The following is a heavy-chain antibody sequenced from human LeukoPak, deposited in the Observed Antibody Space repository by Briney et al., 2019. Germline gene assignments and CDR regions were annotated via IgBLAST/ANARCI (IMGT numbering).Heavy chain of an antibody. Sequence: ASVKVSCKSSGYTFTGYYMHWVRQAPGQGLEWMGWINPNTGDTNYAQKFQGRVTMTRDTSISTAYMELSSLTSDDTGVYYCARDGAFDIWGQGTMVTVSS. J-gene: IGHJ3*02. CDR2: INPNTGDT. V-gene: IGHV1-2*02. CDR1: GYTFTGYY. CDR3: ARDGAFDI.